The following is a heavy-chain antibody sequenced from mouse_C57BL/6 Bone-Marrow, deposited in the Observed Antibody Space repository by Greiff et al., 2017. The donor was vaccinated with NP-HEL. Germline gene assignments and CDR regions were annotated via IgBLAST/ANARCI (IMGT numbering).Heavy chain of an antibody. CDR2: ISSGGDYI. V-gene: IGHV5-9-1*02. CDR1: GFTFSSYA. J-gene: IGHJ2*01. D-gene: IGHD2-3*01. Sequence: EVKLVESGEGLVKPGGSLKLSCAASGFTFSSYAMSWVRQTPEKRLEWVAYISSGGDYIYNADTVKGRFTISRDNARNTLYLQMSSLKSEDTAMYYCTRDGHGFDYWGQGTTLTVSS. CDR3: TRDGHGFDY.